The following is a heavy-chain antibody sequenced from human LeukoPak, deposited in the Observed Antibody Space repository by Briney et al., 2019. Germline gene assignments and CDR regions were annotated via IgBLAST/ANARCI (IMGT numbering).Heavy chain of an antibody. D-gene: IGHD3-22*01. CDR2: TYYSGST. V-gene: IGHV4-39*01. Sequence: SETLSLTCTVSGGSISSSSYYWGWIRQPPGKGLEWIGSTYYSGSTYYNPSLKSRVTISVDTSKNQFSLKLSSVTAADTAVYYCARPYDSSGYWDYWGQGTLVTVSS. CDR3: ARPYDSSGYWDY. CDR1: GGSISSSSYY. J-gene: IGHJ4*02.